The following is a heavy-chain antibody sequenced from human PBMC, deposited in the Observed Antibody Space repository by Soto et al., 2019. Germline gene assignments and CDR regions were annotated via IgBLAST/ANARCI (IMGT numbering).Heavy chain of an antibody. V-gene: IGHV1-18*01. CDR2: ISAYNGYT. D-gene: IGHD2-8*01. J-gene: IGHJ4*02. CDR3: ARDIVCSNGNCYNDY. Sequence: QLVQSGAEVKKPGASVRVSCKASGYTFSTYGLSWVRQAPGQGLEWMGWISAYNGYTKYAQKFQGRVTMTTDTSTSTGYMELRSLRSDDTAVYYCARDIVCSNGNCYNDYWGQGTLVTVSS. CDR1: GYTFSTYG.